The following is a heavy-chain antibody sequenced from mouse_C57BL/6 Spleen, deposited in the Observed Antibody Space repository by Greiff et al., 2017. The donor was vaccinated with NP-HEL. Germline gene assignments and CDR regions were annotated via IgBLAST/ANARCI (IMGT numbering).Heavy chain of an antibody. CDR3: ARGGPYYSNSYYAMDY. Sequence: EVQLQQSGPELVKPGASVKIPCKASGYTFTDYNMDWVKQSHGKSLEWIGDINPNNGGTIYNQKFKGKATLTVDKSSSTAYMELRSLTSEDTAVYYGARGGPYYSNSYYAMDYWGQGTSVTVSS. CDR1: GYTFTDYN. CDR2: INPNNGGT. J-gene: IGHJ4*01. V-gene: IGHV1-18*01. D-gene: IGHD2-5*01.